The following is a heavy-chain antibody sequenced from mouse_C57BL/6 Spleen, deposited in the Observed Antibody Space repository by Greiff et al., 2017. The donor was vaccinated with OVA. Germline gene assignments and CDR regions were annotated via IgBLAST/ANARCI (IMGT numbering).Heavy chain of an antibody. CDR3: TTPPHYGNYEGYYFDY. CDR1: GFNIKDYY. D-gene: IGHD2-1*01. Sequence: VQLKESGAELVRPGASVKLSCTASGFNIKDYYMHWVKQRPEQGLEWIGRIDPEDGDTEYAPKFQGKATMTADTSSNTAYLQLSSLTSEDTAVYYCTTPPHYGNYEGYYFDYWGQGTTLTVSS. CDR2: IDPEDGDT. V-gene: IGHV14-1*01. J-gene: IGHJ2*01.